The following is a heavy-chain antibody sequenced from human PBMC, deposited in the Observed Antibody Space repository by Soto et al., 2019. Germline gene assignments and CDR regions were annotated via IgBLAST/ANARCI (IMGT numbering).Heavy chain of an antibody. J-gene: IGHJ3*01. V-gene: IGHV1-18*01. D-gene: IGHD5-12*01. Sequence: VKVSCKTSGYTFTSYVIIWVRQALGKGLEWMGWISAYNSNTNYAQRLKGRVTITTDTSRSTVYMELRSLRSDETAVYYCARLDNIGFDGAFDLWGQGTMVTVS. CDR3: ARLDNIGFDGAFDL. CDR2: ISAYNSNT. CDR1: GYTFTSYV.